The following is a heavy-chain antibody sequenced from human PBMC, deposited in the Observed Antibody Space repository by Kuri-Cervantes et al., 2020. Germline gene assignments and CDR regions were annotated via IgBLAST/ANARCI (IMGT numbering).Heavy chain of an antibody. J-gene: IGHJ5*02. CDR2: ISAYNGNT. D-gene: IGHD2-2*01. Sequence: ASVKVSCKASGYTFTSYGISWVRQAPGQGLEWMGWISAYNGNTNYAQKLQGRVTMTRDTSTTTVYMELSSLRLEDTAVYYCAREEVGVVVAPAANAKRLPNWFDPWGQGTLVTVSS. CDR3: AREEVGVVVAPAANAKRLPNWFDP. V-gene: IGHV1-18*01. CDR1: GYTFTSYG.